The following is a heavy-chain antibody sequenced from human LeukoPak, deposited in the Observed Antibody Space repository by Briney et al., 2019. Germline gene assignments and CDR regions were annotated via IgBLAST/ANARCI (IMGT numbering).Heavy chain of an antibody. D-gene: IGHD6-19*01. V-gene: IGHV1-69*04. Sequence: ASVKVSCKASGGTFSSYAISWVRQAPGQGLEWTGRIIPILGIANYAQKFQGRVTITADKSTSTAYMELSSLRSEDTAVYYCARDAAGPLDYWGQGTLVTVSS. J-gene: IGHJ4*02. CDR2: IIPILGIA. CDR1: GGTFSSYA. CDR3: ARDAAGPLDY.